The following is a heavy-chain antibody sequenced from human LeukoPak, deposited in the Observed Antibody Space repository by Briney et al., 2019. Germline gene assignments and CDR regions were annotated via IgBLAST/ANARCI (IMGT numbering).Heavy chain of an antibody. V-gene: IGHV4-61*05. CDR1: GGSISGSSYY. D-gene: IGHD3-10*01. J-gene: IGHJ4*02. Sequence: SETLSLTCTVSGGSISGSSYYWGWIRQPPGKGLEWIGYIYYSGSTNYNPSLKSRVTISVDTSKNQFSLKLSSVTAADTAVYYCARAYKYYYGSGSYYKGYYFDYWGQGTLVTVSS. CDR3: ARAYKYYYGSGSYYKGYYFDY. CDR2: IYYSGST.